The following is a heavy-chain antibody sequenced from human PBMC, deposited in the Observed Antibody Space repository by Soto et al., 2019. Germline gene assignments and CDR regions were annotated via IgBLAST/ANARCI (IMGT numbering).Heavy chain of an antibody. CDR2: IYYSGST. Sequence: QVQLQESGPGLVKPSQTLSLTCTVSGGSISSGDYYWSWIHQPPGKGLEWIGYIYYSGSTYYNPSLKSRVXXSXDRXKNQFSLKLSSVTAADTAVYYCAGDYNWNEGFFDYWGQGTLVTVSS. J-gene: IGHJ4*02. V-gene: IGHV4-30-4*01. D-gene: IGHD1-20*01. CDR1: GGSISSGDYY. CDR3: AGDYNWNEGFFDY.